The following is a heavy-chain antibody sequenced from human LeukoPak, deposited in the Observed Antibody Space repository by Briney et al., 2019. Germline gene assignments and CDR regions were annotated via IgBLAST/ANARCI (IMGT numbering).Heavy chain of an antibody. J-gene: IGHJ4*02. CDR2: IIPIFGTA. CDR1: GGTFSSYA. D-gene: IGHD3-22*01. CDR3: ARAHYYDSSGYLIGDY. V-gene: IGHV1-69*05. Sequence: SVKVSCKASGGTFSSYAISWVRQAPGQGLEWMGGIIPIFGTANYTQKFQGRVTITTDESTSTAYMELSSLRSEDTAVYYCARAHYYDSSGYLIGDYWGQGTLVTVSS.